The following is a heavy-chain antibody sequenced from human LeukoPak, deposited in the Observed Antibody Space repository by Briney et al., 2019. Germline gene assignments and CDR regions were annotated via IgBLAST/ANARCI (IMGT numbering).Heavy chain of an antibody. CDR1: GFIVRNYY. CDR2: IYSGGST. V-gene: IGHV3-53*01. Sequence: GGSLRLSCAASGFIVRNYYLSWVRQAPGKGLEWVSVIYSGGSTYYADSVEGRFTISRDNSKNTLYLQMNSLRAEDTAVYYCAKDTGYYYGSGSYLDYWGQGTLVTVSS. CDR3: AKDTGYYYGSGSYLDY. D-gene: IGHD3-10*01. J-gene: IGHJ4*02.